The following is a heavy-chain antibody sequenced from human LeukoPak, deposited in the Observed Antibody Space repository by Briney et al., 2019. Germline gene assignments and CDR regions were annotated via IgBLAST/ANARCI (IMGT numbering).Heavy chain of an antibody. CDR3: PRQSYASGWNPFDY. J-gene: IGHJ4*02. CDR1: GFTFRNYA. Sequence: GRSLRLSCAASGFTFRNYAMSWVSQAPGKGLEWVSTISGGGITTYYADSAKGRFTISRDNSKNTMFLQMNSLRADDTAVYYCPRQSYASGWNPFDYWGQGILVTVSS. D-gene: IGHD6-19*01. V-gene: IGHV3-23*01. CDR2: ISGGGITT.